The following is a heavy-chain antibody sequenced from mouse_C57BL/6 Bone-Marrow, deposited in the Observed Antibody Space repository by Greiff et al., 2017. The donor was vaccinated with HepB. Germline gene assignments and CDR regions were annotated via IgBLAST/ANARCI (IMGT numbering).Heavy chain of an antibody. CDR2: INPNNGGT. D-gene: IGHD2-4*01. CDR3: ARDDYGATTYAMDY. J-gene: IGHJ4*01. V-gene: IGHV1-26*01. Sequence: EVQLQQSGPELVKPGASVKISCKASGYTFTDYYMNWVKQSHGKSLEWIGDINPNNGGTSYNQKFKGKATLTVDKSSSTAYMELRSLTSEDSAVYYCARDDYGATTYAMDYWGQGTSVTVSS. CDR1: GYTFTDYY.